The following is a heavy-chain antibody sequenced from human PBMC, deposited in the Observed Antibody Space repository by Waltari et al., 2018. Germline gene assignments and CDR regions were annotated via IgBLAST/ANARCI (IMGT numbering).Heavy chain of an antibody. CDR1: GGSISGFY. CDR2: IYYTRST. V-gene: IGHV4-59*01. D-gene: IGHD2-21*02. J-gene: IGHJ5*02. CDR3: ARGGGGDWEWFDP. Sequence: QVQLQESGPSLLKPSETLSLICTVSGGSISGFYWSWVRQPPGKGLEWLGYIYYTRSTNFNPSLKSRVTMSVDTSKNQFSLKLSSVTAADTAFYYCARGGGGDWEWFDPWGQGTLVTVSS.